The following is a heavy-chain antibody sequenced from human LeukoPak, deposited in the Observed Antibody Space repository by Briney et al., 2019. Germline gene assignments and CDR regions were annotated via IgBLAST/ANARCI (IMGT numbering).Heavy chain of an antibody. CDR2: IIAILDTA. V-gene: IGHV1-69*08. J-gene: IGHJ5*02. Sequence: SVKVSCKASGGSFSDYSISWVRQAPGQGLEWMGRIIAILDTAHYAQKFQGRFPITADKSTTTVYMELRSLRSDDTAVLYCGRSGYDYDWFAPWGQGTLVTVSS. D-gene: IGHD5-12*01. CDR1: GGSFSDYS. CDR3: GRSGYDYDWFAP.